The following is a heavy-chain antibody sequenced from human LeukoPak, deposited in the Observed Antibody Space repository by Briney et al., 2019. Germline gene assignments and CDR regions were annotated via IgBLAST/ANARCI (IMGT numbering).Heavy chain of an antibody. CDR3: ARVACGGSCYYPFDY. J-gene: IGHJ4*02. D-gene: IGHD2-15*01. CDR1: GCTFSSYA. Sequence: SVKVSCQASGCTFSSYAINWVRQAPGQGLEWMGGIIPIFGTANYAQKFQGRVTITADESKSTAYMELSSLRSEDTGVYYCARVACGGSCYYPFDYWGQGTLVTVSS. V-gene: IGHV1-69*13. CDR2: IIPIFGTA.